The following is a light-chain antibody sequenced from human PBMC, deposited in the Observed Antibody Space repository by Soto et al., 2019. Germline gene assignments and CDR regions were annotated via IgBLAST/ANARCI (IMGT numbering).Light chain of an antibody. CDR1: QSVSSN. CDR2: GVS. CDR3: QQYNDWPWT. J-gene: IGKJ1*01. V-gene: IGKV3-15*01. Sequence: EIVMTQSPATLSVSPGERATLPCRASQSVSSNLAWYQQKPGQVPRLLIYGVSTTATGIPARFSGSGSGTEFTLTISSLQSEDFAVYYCQQYNDWPWTFGQGTKVEIK.